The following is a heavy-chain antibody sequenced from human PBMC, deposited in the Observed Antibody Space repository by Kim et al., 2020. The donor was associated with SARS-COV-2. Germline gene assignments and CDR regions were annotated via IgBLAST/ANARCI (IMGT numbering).Heavy chain of an antibody. D-gene: IGHD3-22*01. CDR3: ARHYDSSGFYYATAPYWFDP. Sequence: SETLSLTCTVSGGSISSSSYYWGWIRHPPGKGLEWIGSRYYSGSTYYNPSLKSRVTISVDTSKNQFSLKLSSVTAADTAVYYCARHYDSSGFYYATAPYWFDPWGQGTLVTVCS. V-gene: IGHV4-39*01. CDR2: RYYSGST. CDR1: GGSISSSSYY. J-gene: IGHJ5*02.